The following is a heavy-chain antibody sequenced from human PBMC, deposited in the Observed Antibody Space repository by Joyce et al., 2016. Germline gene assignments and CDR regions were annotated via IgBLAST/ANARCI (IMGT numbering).Heavy chain of an antibody. CDR3: ARGYCSGGSCYGYFDL. D-gene: IGHD2-15*01. CDR1: GGPFSTYA. Sequence: QVQLVQSGAEVKKPGSSVKVSCKASGGPFSTYAISWVRQAPGQGLELIGRIIPIFGTVKYSQKFQGRVTGTADKSTSTAYMEVTSLRSEDTAVYYCARGYCSGGSCYGYFDLWGRGTLVTVSS. V-gene: IGHV1-69*06. CDR2: IIPIFGTV. J-gene: IGHJ2*01.